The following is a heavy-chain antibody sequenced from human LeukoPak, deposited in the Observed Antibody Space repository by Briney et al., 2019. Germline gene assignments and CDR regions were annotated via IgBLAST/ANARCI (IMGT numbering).Heavy chain of an antibody. CDR2: TYYRSKWYS. CDR1: GDSVSSNSAA. CDR3: ARDPKNGYNYGFDY. D-gene: IGHD5-18*01. Sequence: SQTLSLTSALSGDSVSSNSAAWNWIRQSPSRGLEWLGRTYYRSKWYSDYAVSVKSRITINPDTSKNQFSLQLNSVTPEDTAVYYCARDPKNGYNYGFDYWGQGTLVTVSS. V-gene: IGHV6-1*01. J-gene: IGHJ4*02.